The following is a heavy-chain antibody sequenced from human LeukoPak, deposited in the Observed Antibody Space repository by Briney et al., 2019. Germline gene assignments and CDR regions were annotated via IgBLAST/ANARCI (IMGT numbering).Heavy chain of an antibody. J-gene: IGHJ5*02. CDR1: GYSISSGYY. D-gene: IGHD3-9*01. Sequence: SETLSLTCAVSGYSISSGYYWGWIRQPPGKGLEWIGSIYHSGSTYYNPSLKSRVTISVDTSKNQFSLRLSSVTAADTAVYYCARAPPYYDILTGYYPTWFDPWGQGTLVTVSS. CDR2: IYHSGST. V-gene: IGHV4-38-2*01. CDR3: ARAPPYYDILTGYYPTWFDP.